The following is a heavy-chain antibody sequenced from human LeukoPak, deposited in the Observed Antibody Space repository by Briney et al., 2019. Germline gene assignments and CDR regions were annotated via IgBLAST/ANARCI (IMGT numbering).Heavy chain of an antibody. CDR2: VSGSGDNT. D-gene: IGHD5-24*01. V-gene: IGHV3-23*01. CDR3: AKDGRWLPTPGGYYFDY. CDR1: RFTFSSYG. J-gene: IGHJ4*02. Sequence: GGSLRLSCAASRFTFSSYGMSWVRQAPGEGLEWVSAVSGSGDNTYYAGSVKGRFTISRDNSKNTLYLQMNSLRAEDTAVYYCAKDGRWLPTPGGYYFDYWGQGTLVTVSS.